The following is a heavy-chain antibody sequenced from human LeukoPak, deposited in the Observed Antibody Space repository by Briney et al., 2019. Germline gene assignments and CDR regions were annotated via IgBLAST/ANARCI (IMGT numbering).Heavy chain of an antibody. V-gene: IGHV3-30*14. Sequence: SGRSLRLSCAASGFTFSSYAMHWVRQAPGKGLEWAAVISYDGSNKYYADSVKGRFTISRDNSKNTLYLQMNSLRAEDTAVYYCARLGMIQAYSTEDYWGQGTLVTVSS. J-gene: IGHJ4*02. D-gene: IGHD6-13*01. CDR1: GFTFSSYA. CDR2: ISYDGSNK. CDR3: ARLGMIQAYSTEDY.